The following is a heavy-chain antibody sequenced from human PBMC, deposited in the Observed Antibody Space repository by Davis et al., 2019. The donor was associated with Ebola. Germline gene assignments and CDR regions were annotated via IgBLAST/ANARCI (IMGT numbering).Heavy chain of an antibody. D-gene: IGHD1-26*01. J-gene: IGHJ6*02. V-gene: IGHV3-11*01. Sequence: LSLTCTVSGGSISSGGYYWSWIRQAPGKGLEWVSYISSSGSTIYYADSVKGRFTISRDNAKNSLYLQMNSLRAEDTAVYYCASPTGSGSHLPRYYYYYGMDVWGQGTTVTVSS. CDR3: ASPTGSGSHLPRYYYYYGMDV. CDR2: ISSSGSTI. CDR1: GGSISSGGYY.